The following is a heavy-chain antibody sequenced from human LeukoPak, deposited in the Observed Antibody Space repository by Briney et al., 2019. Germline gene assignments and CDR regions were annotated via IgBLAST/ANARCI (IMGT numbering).Heavy chain of an antibody. CDR1: GGSISSYY. Sequence: SETLSLTCTVSGGSISSYYWSWIRQPPGKGLEWIGYIYYSGSTNYNPSPKSRVTISVDTSKNQFSLKLSSVTAADTAVYYCARVGSSRYSSGWYNWFDPWGQGTLVTVSS. V-gene: IGHV4-59*01. D-gene: IGHD6-19*01. CDR3: ARVGSSRYSSGWYNWFDP. CDR2: IYYSGST. J-gene: IGHJ5*02.